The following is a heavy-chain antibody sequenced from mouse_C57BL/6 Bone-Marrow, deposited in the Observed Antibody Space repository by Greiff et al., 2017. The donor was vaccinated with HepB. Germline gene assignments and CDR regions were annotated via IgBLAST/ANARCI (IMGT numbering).Heavy chain of an antibody. CDR1: GFSLTSYA. V-gene: IGHV2-9-1*01. D-gene: IGHD2-13*01. CDR3: ARRGDGNKNYFDY. Sequence: VQLVESGPGLVAPSPSLSITCTVSGFSLTSYAISWVRQPPGKGLEWLGVIWTGGGTNYNSDLLSRLSISKDNSKSQVFLKMNSLQTDDTARYYCARRGDGNKNYFDYWGQGTTLTVSS. J-gene: IGHJ2*01. CDR2: IWTGGGT.